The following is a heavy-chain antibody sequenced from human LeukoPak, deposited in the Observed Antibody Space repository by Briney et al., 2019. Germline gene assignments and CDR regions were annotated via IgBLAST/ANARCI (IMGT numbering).Heavy chain of an antibody. D-gene: IGHD6-13*01. CDR2: IYYSGST. CDR1: GGSISSYY. J-gene: IGHJ4*02. Sequence: SETLSLTCTVSGGSISSYYWSWIRQPPGKGLEWIGYIYYSGSTNYNPSLKSRVTISVDTSKNQFSLKLSSVTAADTAVYYCARQASRPTVFSSSRQESEIDYWGQGTLVTVSS. CDR3: ARQASRPTVFSSSRQESEIDY. V-gene: IGHV4-59*08.